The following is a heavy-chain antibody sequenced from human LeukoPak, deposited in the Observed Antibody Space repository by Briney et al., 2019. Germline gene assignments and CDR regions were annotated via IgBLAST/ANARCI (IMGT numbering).Heavy chain of an antibody. CDR3: AREDIAAAVSDYYMDV. CDR2: INWNGGSI. CDR1: GFTFDDYG. Sequence: GGSLRLSCAASGFTFDDYGMSWVRQAPGKGLEWVSGINWNGGSIGYADSVKGRFTISRDNAKNSLYLQMNSLRAEDTALYYCAREDIAAAVSDYYMDVWGKGTTATVSS. J-gene: IGHJ6*03. D-gene: IGHD6-13*01. V-gene: IGHV3-20*04.